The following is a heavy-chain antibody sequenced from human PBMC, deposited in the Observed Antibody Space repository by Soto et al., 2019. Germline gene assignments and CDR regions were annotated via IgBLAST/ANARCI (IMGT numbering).Heavy chain of an antibody. CDR3: ARDTGYCSGGSCFLYYMDV. D-gene: IGHD2-15*01. Sequence: QVQLVQSGSEVKKPGASVRLSCKASGYTFTSYAVYWVRQAPGQRLEWMGWINPANGDTKYSQKFQDRVIASRDTSASTAYMDLRSLRSEDTAVYYCARDTGYCSGGSCFLYYMDVWGKGTTVTVSS. V-gene: IGHV1-3*01. J-gene: IGHJ6*03. CDR1: GYTFTSYA. CDR2: INPANGDT.